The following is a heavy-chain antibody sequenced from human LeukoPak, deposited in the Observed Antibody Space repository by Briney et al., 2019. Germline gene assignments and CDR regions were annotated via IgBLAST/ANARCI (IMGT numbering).Heavy chain of an antibody. CDR1: GYTFTSYG. CDR2: ISTYNGNT. CDR3: ARGGDYASMDY. D-gene: IGHD4-17*01. J-gene: IGHJ4*02. Sequence: AASVKVSCKASGYTFTSYGISWVRQAPGQGLEWMGWISTYNGNTNYAQKLQGRVTMTTDTSTSTAYMDLRSPRSDDTAVYYCARGGDYASMDYWGRGTLVTVSS. V-gene: IGHV1-18*01.